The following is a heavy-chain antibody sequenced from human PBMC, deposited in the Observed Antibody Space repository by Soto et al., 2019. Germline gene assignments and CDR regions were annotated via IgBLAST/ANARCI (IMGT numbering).Heavy chain of an antibody. CDR3: HPHLGELLLVPDAFDI. V-gene: IGHV3-48*01. Sequence: GGSLRLSCAASGFTFSSYSMNWVRQAPGKGLEWVSYISSSSSTIYYADCVKGRFTISRDNAKNSLYLQMNSLRAEDTAVYYCHPHLGELLLVPDAFDIWGQGTMVTVSS. CDR2: ISSSSSTI. CDR1: GFTFSSYS. J-gene: IGHJ3*02. D-gene: IGHD3-16*01.